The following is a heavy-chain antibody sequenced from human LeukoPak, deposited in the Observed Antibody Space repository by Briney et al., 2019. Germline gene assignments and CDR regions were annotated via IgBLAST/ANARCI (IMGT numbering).Heavy chain of an antibody. CDR1: GGSISSYY. CDR2: IYTSGST. V-gene: IGHV4-4*09. CDR3: ARCNYDFWSVLDYYYYMDV. J-gene: IGHJ6*03. Sequence: PSETLSLTCTVSGGSISSYYWSWIRQPPGKGLEWIGYIYTSGSTNYNPSLKSRVTMSVDTSKNQFSLKLSSVTAADTAVYYCARCNYDFWSVLDYYYYMDVWGKGTTVTVSS. D-gene: IGHD3-3*01.